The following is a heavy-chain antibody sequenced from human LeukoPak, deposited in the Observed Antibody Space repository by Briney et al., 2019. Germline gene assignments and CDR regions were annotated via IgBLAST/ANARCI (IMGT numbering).Heavy chain of an antibody. V-gene: IGHV3-48*02. CDR1: GFTFSSYS. Sequence: GGSLRLSCAASGFTFSSYSMNWVRQAPGKGLEWVSYISSSSSTIYYADSVKGRFTISRDNAKNSLYLQMNSLRDEDTAVYYCARDRFWPGSGSYVAWDYWGQGTLVTVSS. D-gene: IGHD3-10*01. J-gene: IGHJ4*02. CDR3: ARDRFWPGSGSYVAWDY. CDR2: ISSSSSTI.